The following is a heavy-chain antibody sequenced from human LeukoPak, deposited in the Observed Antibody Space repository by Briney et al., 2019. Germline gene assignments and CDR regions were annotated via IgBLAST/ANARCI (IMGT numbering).Heavy chain of an antibody. Sequence: SVKVSCKASGGTFSSYAISWVRQAPGQGHEWMGGIIPIFGTANYAQKFQGRVTITTDESTSTAYMELSSLRSEDTAVYYCARDWGDYGPGYFQHWGQGTLVTVSS. CDR3: ARDWGDYGPGYFQH. J-gene: IGHJ1*01. CDR2: IIPIFGTA. V-gene: IGHV1-69*05. CDR1: GGTFSSYA. D-gene: IGHD4-17*01.